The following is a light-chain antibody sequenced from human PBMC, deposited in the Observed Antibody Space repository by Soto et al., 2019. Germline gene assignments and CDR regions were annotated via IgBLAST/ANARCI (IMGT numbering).Light chain of an antibody. CDR1: TSDIGTYNY. CDR3: SSYTISTTLVV. J-gene: IGLJ2*01. CDR2: EVS. Sequence: QSALTQPASVSGSPGQSITISCTGTTSDIGTYNYVSWYQQHPGKAPKVIIYEVSNRPSGVSNRFSASKSGNTASLTISGLQAEDEADYYCSSYTISTTLVVFGGGTKVTVL. V-gene: IGLV2-14*01.